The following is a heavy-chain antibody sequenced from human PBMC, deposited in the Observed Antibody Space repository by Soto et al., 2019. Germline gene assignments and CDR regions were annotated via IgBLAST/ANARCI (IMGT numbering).Heavy chain of an antibody. CDR3: ARAGPVTDFYHYSYGMDI. CDR1: GGTFSRYV. V-gene: IGHV1-69*06. J-gene: IGHJ6*01. CDR2: IIPFSGST. Sequence: QVQLVQSGAEVKKPGSPVKVSCKVSGGTFSRYVVSWVRQAPGQGLEWMGGIIPFSGSTNYTQKFQGRVTLTADISTSTAYMELSSVTSEDTAVYYCARAGPVTDFYHYSYGMDIWGQGTTVTVTS. D-gene: IGHD2-21*02.